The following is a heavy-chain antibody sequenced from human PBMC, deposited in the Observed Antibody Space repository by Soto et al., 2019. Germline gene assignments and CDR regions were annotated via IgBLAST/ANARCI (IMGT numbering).Heavy chain of an antibody. Sequence: SETLSLTCTVSGGSISSYYWSWIRQPPGKGLEWIGYIYYSGSTNYNPSLKSRVTISVDTSKNQFSLKLSSVTAADTAVYYCARVLDYCSGGSCYGFGYWGQGTLVTVSS. CDR3: ARVLDYCSGGSCYGFGY. D-gene: IGHD2-15*01. CDR1: GGSISSYY. V-gene: IGHV4-59*01. J-gene: IGHJ4*02. CDR2: IYYSGST.